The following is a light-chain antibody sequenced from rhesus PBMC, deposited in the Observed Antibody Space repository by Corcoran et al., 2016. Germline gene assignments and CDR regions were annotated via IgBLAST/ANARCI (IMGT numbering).Light chain of an antibody. V-gene: IGKV3-24*04. CDR2: GAS. J-gene: IGKJ4*01. CDR1: QCISSF. Sequence: EIVLTQSPATLALSPGEKATLSCRARQCISSFLAWYQQKPGQTPSHLIFGASSRATGISDRFSGSGSGTDFTLTISSLEPEDVGVYFCLENSNWPQLTVGGGTKVDIK. CDR3: LENSNWPQLT.